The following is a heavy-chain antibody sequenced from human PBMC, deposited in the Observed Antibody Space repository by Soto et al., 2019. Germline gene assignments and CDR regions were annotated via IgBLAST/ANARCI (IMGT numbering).Heavy chain of an antibody. CDR1: GFTFSAYW. CDR2: IDADGSSR. D-gene: IGHD7-27*01. J-gene: IGHJ4*02. Sequence: DVQLVESGGGLVRPGGSLRLSCTASGFTFSAYWMHWVRQAPGKGPVWVSRIDADGSSRSYADSVKGRFTISRDNAKNTLYLQMNTLRAEDTAVYYCARGRSWGADYWGQGTLLSVSS. CDR3: ARGRSWGADY. V-gene: IGHV3-74*01.